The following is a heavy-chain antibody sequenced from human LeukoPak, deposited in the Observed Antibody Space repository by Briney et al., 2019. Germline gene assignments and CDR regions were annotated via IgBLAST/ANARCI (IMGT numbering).Heavy chain of an antibody. Sequence: PSETLSLTCTVSGVSISSSSYHWGWIRQPPGKGLEWIGSIYYSGSTYYNPSLKSRVTISVDTSKNQFSLKLSSVTAADTAVYYCARDGYSSGWYDFSAFDIWGQGTMVTVSS. CDR3: ARDGYSSGWYDFSAFDI. CDR1: GVSISSSSYH. CDR2: IYYSGST. V-gene: IGHV4-39*07. J-gene: IGHJ3*02. D-gene: IGHD6-19*01.